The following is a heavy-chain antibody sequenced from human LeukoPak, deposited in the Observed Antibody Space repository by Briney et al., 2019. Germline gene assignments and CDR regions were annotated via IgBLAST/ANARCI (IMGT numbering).Heavy chain of an antibody. V-gene: IGHV1-8*03. D-gene: IGHD2-2*01. CDR1: GYTFTSYD. CDR2: MNPNSGNT. Sequence: ASVKVSCKASGYTFTSYDINWVRQATGQGLEWMGWMNPNSGNTGYAQKFQGRVTITRNTSISTAYMELSSLRSEDTAVYYCARGLVRYCSSTSCYNWFDPWGQGTLVTVSS. J-gene: IGHJ5*02. CDR3: ARGLVRYCSSTSCYNWFDP.